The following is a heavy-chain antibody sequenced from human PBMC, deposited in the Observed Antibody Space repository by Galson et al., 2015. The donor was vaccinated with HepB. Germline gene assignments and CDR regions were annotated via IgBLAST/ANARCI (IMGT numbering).Heavy chain of an antibody. CDR1: GLTFSEYS. J-gene: IGHJ3*02. D-gene: IGHD1-14*01. CDR3: ARDPGTSIVGVGGTFDI. V-gene: IGHV3-48*02. Sequence: SLRLSCAVSGLTFSEYSMTWVRQAPGKGLEWISYITLTVHKQYADSVKGRFSITRDNAKNVVYLQMDSLRDEDTALYYCARDPGTSIVGVGGTFDIWGQGTVVTVSS. CDR2: ITLTVHK.